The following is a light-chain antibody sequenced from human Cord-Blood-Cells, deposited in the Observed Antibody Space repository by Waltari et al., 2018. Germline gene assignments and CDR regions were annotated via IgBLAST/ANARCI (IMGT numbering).Light chain of an antibody. CDR2: GAS. Sequence: EIVMTQSPATLSVSPGESATLSCRASQSVSSNVAWYQQKPGQAPRLLIYGASTRATGIPARFSGSGSGTEFTLTISSLQSEDFAVYYCQQYNNWPYSFGQGTKLEIK. V-gene: IGKV3-15*01. CDR1: QSVSSN. CDR3: QQYNNWPYS. J-gene: IGKJ2*03.